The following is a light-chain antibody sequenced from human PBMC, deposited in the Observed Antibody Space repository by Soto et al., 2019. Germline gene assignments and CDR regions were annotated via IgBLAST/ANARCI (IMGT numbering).Light chain of an antibody. CDR2: GAS. J-gene: IGKJ1*01. CDR3: QQYGRSPWT. V-gene: IGKV3-20*01. CDR1: ESVASNY. Sequence: EIVLTQSLGTLSLSPGEGATLSCRASESVASNYLAWYQQKPGQAPRLLIYGASSRATGIPDRFSGSGSGTDFTLTITRLQPEDFAVYYCQQYGRSPWTSGQGTKVEIK.